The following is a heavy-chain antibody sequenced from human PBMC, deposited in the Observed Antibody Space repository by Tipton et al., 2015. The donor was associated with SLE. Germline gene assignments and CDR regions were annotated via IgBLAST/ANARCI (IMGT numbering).Heavy chain of an antibody. CDR1: GGSISSYY. CDR2: IYYSGST. CDR3: ARDLEAFDI. V-gene: IGHV4-59*01. J-gene: IGHJ3*02. Sequence: LRLSCTASGGSISSYYWSWIRQPPGKGLEWVGFIYYSGSTNYNPSLKSRVTISVDTSKNQFSLKLSPVTAADTAVYYCARDLEAFDIWGQGTMVTVSS. D-gene: IGHD1-1*01.